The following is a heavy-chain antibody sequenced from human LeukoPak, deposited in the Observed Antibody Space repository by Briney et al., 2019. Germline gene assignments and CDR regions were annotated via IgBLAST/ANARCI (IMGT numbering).Heavy chain of an antibody. D-gene: IGHD2-2*01. V-gene: IGHV1-2*02. CDR1: GYTTTGYY. Sequence: ASVQESCKAAGYTTTGYYMHGVRQAPGQGGEGRGWINPNSGGTNYAQQSQGRVAMTRDTTISRADLGLSRLRSDDTVVYYCARFVVVPAALAGFDPWGQGTLVTVSS. CDR3: ARFVVVPAALAGFDP. J-gene: IGHJ5*02. CDR2: INPNSGGT.